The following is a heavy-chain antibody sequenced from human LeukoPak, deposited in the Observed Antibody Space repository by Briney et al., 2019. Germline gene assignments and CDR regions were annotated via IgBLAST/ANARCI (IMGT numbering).Heavy chain of an antibody. CDR1: GGSISSGGYS. D-gene: IGHD6-25*01. V-gene: IGHV4-31*11. CDR2: IYYSGST. CDR3: ARQGIAATSGGGSFDY. J-gene: IGHJ4*02. Sequence: PSETLSLTCAVSGGSISSGGYSWSWIRQHPGKGLEWIGYIYYSGSTYYNPSLKGRVTISVDTSKNQFSLKLSSVTAADTAVYYCARQGIAATSGGGSFDYWGQGTLVTVSS.